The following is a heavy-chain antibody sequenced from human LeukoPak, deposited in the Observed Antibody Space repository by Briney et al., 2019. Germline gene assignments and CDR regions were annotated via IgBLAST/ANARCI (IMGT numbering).Heavy chain of an antibody. CDR3: ARDSPRVVVPADLHYYGMDV. CDR2: INPNSGGT. V-gene: IGHV1-2*02. D-gene: IGHD2-2*01. J-gene: IGHJ6*02. Sequence: ASVKVSCKASGYTFTGYYMHWVRQAPGQGLEWMGWINPNSGGTNYAQKFQGRVTMTRDTSFSTAYMELSRLRSDDTAVYYCARDSPRVVVPADLHYYGMDVWGQGTTVTVSS. CDR1: GYTFTGYY.